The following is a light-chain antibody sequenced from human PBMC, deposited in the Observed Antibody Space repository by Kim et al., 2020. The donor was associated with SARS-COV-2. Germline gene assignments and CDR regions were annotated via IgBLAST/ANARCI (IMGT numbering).Light chain of an antibody. Sequence: QRITSSCTGTSSNIGADYDVHWSQQFPGKAPKVLIYGNNNRPSGVPDRFSGSKSGTSASLAITGLQPEDEADYHCQSYDSSLSGSVFGGGTQLTVL. CDR2: GNN. J-gene: IGLJ3*02. CDR1: SSNIGADYD. CDR3: QSYDSSLSGSV. V-gene: IGLV1-40*01.